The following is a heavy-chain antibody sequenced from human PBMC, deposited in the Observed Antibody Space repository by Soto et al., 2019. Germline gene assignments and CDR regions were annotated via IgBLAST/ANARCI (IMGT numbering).Heavy chain of an antibody. Sequence: ASVKVSCKASGYTFTAYYMHWLRQAPGQGLEWMGWVNPNSGGTNYAQKFQGRVTMTRDTSITTAYMELSRLRSDDTAVYYRARSIAARRTVDYWGQGTLVTVSS. D-gene: IGHD6-6*01. CDR1: GYTFTAYY. V-gene: IGHV1-2*02. CDR3: ARSIAARRTVDY. J-gene: IGHJ4*01. CDR2: VNPNSGGT.